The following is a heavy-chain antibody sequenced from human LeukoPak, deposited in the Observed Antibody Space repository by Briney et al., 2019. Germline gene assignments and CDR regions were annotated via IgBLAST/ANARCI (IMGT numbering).Heavy chain of an antibody. D-gene: IGHD2-15*01. V-gene: IGHV3-30*04. CDR3: ARGADGVSSNSRGWFDP. CDR2: ISYDGSDK. CDR1: GFTFSSYA. Sequence: GGSLRLSCAASGFTFSSYAMYWVRQAPGKGLEWAAVISYDGSDKFYADSVKGRFTISRDNAKNSLYLQMNSLRAEDTAVYSCARGADGVSSNSRGWFDPWGQGTLVTVSS. J-gene: IGHJ5*02.